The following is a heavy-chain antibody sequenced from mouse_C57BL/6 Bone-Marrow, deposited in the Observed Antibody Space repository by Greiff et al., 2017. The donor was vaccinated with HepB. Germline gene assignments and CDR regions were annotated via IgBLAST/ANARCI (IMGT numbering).Heavy chain of an antibody. J-gene: IGHJ3*01. D-gene: IGHD2-4*01. V-gene: IGHV7-1*01. CDR2: SRNKANDYTT. CDR1: GFTFSDFY. CDR3: ARDAPYDYSWFAY. Sequence: EVQLVESGGGLVQSGRSLRLSCATSGFTFSDFYMEWVRQAPGKGLEWIAASRNKANDYTTEYSASVKGRFIVSRDTSQSILYLQMNALRAEDTAIYYCARDAPYDYSWFAYWGQGTLVTVSA.